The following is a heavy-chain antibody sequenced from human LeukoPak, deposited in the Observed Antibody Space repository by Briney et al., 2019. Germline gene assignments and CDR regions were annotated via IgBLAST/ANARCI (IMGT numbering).Heavy chain of an antibody. CDR2: ISTYNGNT. D-gene: IGHD2-2*01. V-gene: IGHV1-18*01. CDR1: GYTFTNNG. CDR3: ARDLGYCSSISCQRNWFDP. J-gene: IGHJ5*02. Sequence: GASVKVSCKASGYTFTNNGISWVRQAPGQGLEWMGWISTYNGNTNYAQKLQDRVTMTTDTSTTTAYMELRSLRSDDTAVYYCARDLGYCSSISCQRNWFDPWGQGTLVTASS.